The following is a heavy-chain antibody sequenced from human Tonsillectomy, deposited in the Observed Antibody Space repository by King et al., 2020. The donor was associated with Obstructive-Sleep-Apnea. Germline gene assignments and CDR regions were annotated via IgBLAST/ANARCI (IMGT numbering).Heavy chain of an antibody. D-gene: IGHD6-13*01. J-gene: IGHJ3*02. CDR1: GFTFDDYA. Sequence: QLVQSGGGLVQPGRSLRLSCAASGFTFDDYAMHWVRQVPGKGLEWVSGISWNSDTIEYADSLKGRFTISRDNAKNSLYLQMNSLRTEDTALYYCASGYSSRWYTINAAFDIWGQATMVTVSS. CDR3: ASGYSSRWYTINAAFDI. V-gene: IGHV3-9*01. CDR2: ISWNSDTI.